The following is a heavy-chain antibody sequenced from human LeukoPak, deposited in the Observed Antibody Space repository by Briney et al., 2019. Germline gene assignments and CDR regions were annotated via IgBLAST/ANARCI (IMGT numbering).Heavy chain of an antibody. Sequence: SETLSLTCTVSGGSISSGGYYWSWIRQHPGKGLEWIGSIYYSGSTYNNPSLKSRVTISEDTSKNQFSLKLSSVTAADTAVYYCARRRQQLVDSWGQGTLVTVSS. J-gene: IGHJ4*02. V-gene: IGHV4-39*01. CDR3: ARRRQQLVDS. D-gene: IGHD6-13*01. CDR1: GGSISSGGYY. CDR2: IYYSGST.